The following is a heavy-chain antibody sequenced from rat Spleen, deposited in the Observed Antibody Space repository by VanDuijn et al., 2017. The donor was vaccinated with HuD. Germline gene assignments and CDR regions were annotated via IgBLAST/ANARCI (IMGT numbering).Heavy chain of an antibody. J-gene: IGHJ3*01. V-gene: IGHV2S61*01. CDR3: ARSLPGYNAFAY. D-gene: IGHD1-4*01. CDR2: IWGNGNT. CDR1: GFSLRSYG. Sequence: QVQLKESGPGLVQSSQPLSLTCTVSGFSLRSYGVIWVRQPPGKGLEWMGVIWGNGNTNYNSALKSRLSISRDTSKSQVFLKMNKLQTEDTAMYFCARSLPGYNAFAYWGQGTLVTVSS.